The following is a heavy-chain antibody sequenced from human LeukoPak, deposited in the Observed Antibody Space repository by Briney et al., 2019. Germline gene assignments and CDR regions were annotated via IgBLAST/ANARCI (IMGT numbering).Heavy chain of an antibody. CDR3: AKASITMVRGVMWFDP. Sequence: GGSLRLSCAASGFTFSSYAMSWVRQAPGKGLEWVSAISGSGGSTYYADSVKGRFTISRDNSKSTLYLQMNSLRAEDTAVYYCAKASITMVRGVMWFDPWGQGTLVTVSS. J-gene: IGHJ5*02. V-gene: IGHV3-23*01. CDR2: ISGSGGST. D-gene: IGHD3-10*01. CDR1: GFTFSSYA.